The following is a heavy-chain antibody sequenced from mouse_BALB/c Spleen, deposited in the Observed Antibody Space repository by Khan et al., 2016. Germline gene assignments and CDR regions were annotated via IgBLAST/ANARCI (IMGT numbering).Heavy chain of an antibody. D-gene: IGHD2-14*01. CDR1: GYAFTNYL. CDR2: INPGSGGT. CDR3: ARGYDWDFDV. Sequence: QVQLKESGAELVRPGTSVKVSCKASGYAFTNYLIEWVKQRPGQGLEWIGVINPGSGGTNYNEKFKGKATLTADKSSSTAYMQLSSLTSDDSAVYCGARGYDWDFDVWGAGTTVTVSS. V-gene: IGHV1-54*01. J-gene: IGHJ1*01.